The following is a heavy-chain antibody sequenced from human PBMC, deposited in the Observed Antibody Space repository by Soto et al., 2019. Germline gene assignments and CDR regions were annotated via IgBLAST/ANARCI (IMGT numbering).Heavy chain of an antibody. CDR3: ARADYYGSGGDY. CDR2: IKEDGSEK. CDR1: GFTFSSYW. J-gene: IGHJ4*02. Sequence: EVQLVESGGGLVQPGGSLRLSCAASGFTFSSYWMSWVRQAPGKGLEWVANIKEDGSEKYYVDSVKGRFTISRDHAENSLYLQMNSPRAEDTAVYYCARADYYGSGGDYWGQGTLVTVSS. D-gene: IGHD3-10*01. V-gene: IGHV3-7*01.